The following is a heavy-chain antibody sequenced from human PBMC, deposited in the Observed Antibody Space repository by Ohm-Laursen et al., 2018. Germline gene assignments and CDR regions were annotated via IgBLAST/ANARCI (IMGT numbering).Heavy chain of an antibody. D-gene: IGHD3-9*01. V-gene: IGHV4-4*07. CDR3: ARDNYDILTENWFYP. CDR2: IYTSGTT. Sequence: TLSLTCTVSGGSISAYYWSWIRQPAGKGLEWIGRIYTSGTTNYNPSLKSRVTMSLDTSKNQFSLKLSSVTAADTAVYYFARDNYDILTENWFYPWGRGTLVTVSS. CDR1: GGSISAYY. J-gene: IGHJ5*02.